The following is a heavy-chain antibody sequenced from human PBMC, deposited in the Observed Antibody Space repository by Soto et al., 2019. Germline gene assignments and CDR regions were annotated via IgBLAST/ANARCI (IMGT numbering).Heavy chain of an antibody. CDR3: ARAAAPPRSNRDAFDI. D-gene: IGHD2-15*01. J-gene: IGHJ3*02. CDR2: IYYTGSI. V-gene: IGHV4-30-4*01. Sequence: QVQLQESGPGLVKPSQTLSLTCTVSGDSVTNGGYFWNWIRQPPGKGLEWIGYIYYTGSIYYNPSFKSRLTISIDTTKNQSFLNLDSVSAADTAVYYCARAAAPPRSNRDAFDIWGQGTIITVSS. CDR1: GDSVTNGGYF.